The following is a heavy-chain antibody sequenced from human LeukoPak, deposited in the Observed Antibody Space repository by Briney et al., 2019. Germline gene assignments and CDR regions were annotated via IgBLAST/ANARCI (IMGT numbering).Heavy chain of an antibody. D-gene: IGHD2/OR15-2a*01. CDR3: ARWGFLGYAFDI. Sequence: SETLSLTCTVSGGPISSNYWSWIRQSPGKGLEWIGYIYCTGSTNYNPSLKSRVTISVDTSKNQFSLKLNSVTAADTAVYYCARWGFLGYAFDIWGRGTMVTVSS. CDR1: GGPISSNY. CDR2: IYCTGST. V-gene: IGHV4-59*01. J-gene: IGHJ3*02.